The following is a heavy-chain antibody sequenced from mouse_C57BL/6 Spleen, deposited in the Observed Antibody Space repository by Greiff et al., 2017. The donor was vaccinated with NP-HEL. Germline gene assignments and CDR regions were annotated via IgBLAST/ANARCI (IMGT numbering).Heavy chain of an antibody. J-gene: IGHJ2*01. D-gene: IGHD1-1*01. Sequence: EVQLQESGPGMVKPSQSLSLTCTVTGYSITSGYDWHWIRHFPGNKLEWMGYISYSGSTNYNPSLKSRISITHDTSKNHFFLKLNSVTTEDTATYYCARGKSYYGSLDYWGQGTTLTVSS. CDR1: GYSITSGYD. V-gene: IGHV3-1*01. CDR3: ARGKSYYGSLDY. CDR2: ISYSGST.